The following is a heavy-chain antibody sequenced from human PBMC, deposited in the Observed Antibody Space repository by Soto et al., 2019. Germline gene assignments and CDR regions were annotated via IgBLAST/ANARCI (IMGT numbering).Heavy chain of an antibody. Sequence: SETLSLTCAVSGGSISSGGFSWSWIRQPPGKGLECIGYIYHTGSTYYNPSLKSRVTISVDRSKNQFSLRLSSVTAADTAIYYCARATFVREGYYDASDYYFFDYWGQGTLVTVSS. CDR2: IYHTGST. V-gene: IGHV4-30-2*01. J-gene: IGHJ4*02. D-gene: IGHD3-22*01. CDR3: ARATFVREGYYDASDYYFFDY. CDR1: GGSISSGGFS.